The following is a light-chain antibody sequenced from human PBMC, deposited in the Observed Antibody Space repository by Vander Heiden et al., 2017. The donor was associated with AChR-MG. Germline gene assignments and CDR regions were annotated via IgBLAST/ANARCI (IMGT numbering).Light chain of an antibody. V-gene: IGLV2-23*01. J-gene: IGLJ2*01. CDR1: SSDVGSYDL. CDR3: CSYAGSSTSVV. Sequence: QSALTQPAPVPGSPGQSITISCTGTSSDVGSYDLVSWYQQHPGKAPKLMIYEGSKRPSGVSNRFSGSKSGNTASLTISGLQAEDEADYYCCSYAGSSTSVVFGGGTKLTVL. CDR2: EGS.